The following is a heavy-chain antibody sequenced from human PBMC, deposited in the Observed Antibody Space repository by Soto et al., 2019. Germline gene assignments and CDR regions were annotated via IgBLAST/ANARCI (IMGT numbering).Heavy chain of an antibody. D-gene: IGHD3-22*01. CDR3: ANDWDDDSSGDFDY. CDR2: ISWHSGSI. V-gene: IGHV3-9*01. CDR1: GFTFDDYA. Sequence: DVQLVESGGGLVQPGRSLRLSCAASGFTFDDYAMHWVRQAPGKGLEWVSGISWHSGSIGYADSVEGRFTISRDNAKSSLYLQMNSLRAEDTAVYYCANDWDDDSSGDFDYWGQGTLVTVSS. J-gene: IGHJ4*02.